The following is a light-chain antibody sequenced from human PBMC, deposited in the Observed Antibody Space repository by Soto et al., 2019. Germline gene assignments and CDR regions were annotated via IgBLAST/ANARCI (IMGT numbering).Light chain of an antibody. V-gene: IGKV1-5*03. CDR3: QQYNSFPYT. CDR2: KAS. Sequence: DIQMIQSPSTLSASVGDRVTITCRASQSISSWLAWYQQKPGKAPKLLIYKASSLESGVPSSFSGSGSGTEFTLTISSLQPDDFATYYCQQYNSFPYTFGQGTKLEIK. J-gene: IGKJ2*01. CDR1: QSISSW.